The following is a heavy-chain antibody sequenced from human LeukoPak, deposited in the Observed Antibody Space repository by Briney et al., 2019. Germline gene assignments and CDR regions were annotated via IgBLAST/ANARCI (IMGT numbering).Heavy chain of an antibody. CDR3: ARRRDLYSGSYYPFDY. V-gene: IGHV5-51*01. J-gene: IGHJ4*02. CDR2: IYPGDSDT. Sequence: GESLKISCKGSEYSFTSYWIGWVRQMPGKGLEWMGIIYPGDSDTRYSPSFQGQVTISADKSISTAYQQWSSLKASDTAMYYCARRRDLYSGSYYPFDYWGQGTLVTVSS. D-gene: IGHD1-26*01. CDR1: EYSFTSYW.